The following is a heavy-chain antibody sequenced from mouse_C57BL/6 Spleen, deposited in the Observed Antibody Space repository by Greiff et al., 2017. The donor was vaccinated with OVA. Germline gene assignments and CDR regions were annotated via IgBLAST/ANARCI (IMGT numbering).Heavy chain of an antibody. D-gene: IGHD2-4*01. J-gene: IGHJ4*01. Sequence: EVQLLESGPGLVKPSQSLSLSCSASGYSFTSGYFWYWKRQPLRNKLGWMGYISYDGSNNYNPSFKNLNTITRDTSNNQFFLKLNSVTTEDPATYDCARDQGGCYDYDGPMDYWGQGTSVTVSS. CDR3: ARDQGGCYDYDGPMDY. CDR2: ISYDGSN. V-gene: IGHV3-6*01. CDR1: GYSFTSGYF.